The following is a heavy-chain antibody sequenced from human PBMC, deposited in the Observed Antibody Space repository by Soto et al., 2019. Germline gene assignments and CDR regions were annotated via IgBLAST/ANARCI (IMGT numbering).Heavy chain of an antibody. V-gene: IGHV4-34*01. CDR3: ARGGLQRGNYYIFDF. CDR2: INHRGTT. J-gene: IGHJ4*02. D-gene: IGHD3-22*01. CDR1: GGSFSGYY. Sequence: PPETLSLTCAVYGGSFSGYYWTWIRQPPGKGLEGIGEINHRGTTTYNPSLKIRVTISVDTYRHQFSLKLTSVTAADTSVYYCARGGLQRGNYYIFDFWGQGALVNVSS.